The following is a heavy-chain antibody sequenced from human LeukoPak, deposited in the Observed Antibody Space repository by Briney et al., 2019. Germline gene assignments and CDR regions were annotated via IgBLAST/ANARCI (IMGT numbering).Heavy chain of an antibody. Sequence: GGSLRLSCAVSGIILSNYGMSWVRQAPGKGLEWGAGISDRGSRTNYADSVKGRFTISPDHPKHALYLQMNSLRAEDTAVYFCAKRGVVIRVILVGFHKEAYYFDSWGQGALVTVSS. CDR3: AKRGVVIRVILVGFHKEAYYFDS. J-gene: IGHJ4*02. D-gene: IGHD3-22*01. CDR1: GIILSNYG. CDR2: ISDRGSRT. V-gene: IGHV3-23*01.